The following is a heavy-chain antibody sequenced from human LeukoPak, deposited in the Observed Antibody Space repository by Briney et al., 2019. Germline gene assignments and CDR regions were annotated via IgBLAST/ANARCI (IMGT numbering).Heavy chain of an antibody. J-gene: IGHJ4*02. CDR1: GGSISRFY. D-gene: IGHD3-22*01. CDR2: ISYSGST. CDR3: ARGGPGSGWHYYLDY. Sequence: SETLSLTCTVSGGSISRFYWSWIRQPPGKGLEWIGFISYSGSTNYNPSLRGRVTISVDTSKNQFSLNLSSVTGADTAVYYCARGGPGSGWHYYLDYWGQGTLVTVSS. V-gene: IGHV4-59*13.